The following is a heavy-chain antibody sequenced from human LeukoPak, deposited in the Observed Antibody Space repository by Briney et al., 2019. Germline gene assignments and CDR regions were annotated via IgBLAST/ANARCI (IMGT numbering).Heavy chain of an antibody. CDR2: IRSKAYGGTT. CDR1: GFTLGDYA. CDR3: TRDSDLTYYYDSSGYSSYLFDY. J-gene: IGHJ4*02. Sequence: GGSLRLSCTASGFTLGDYAMSWVRQAPGKGLEWVGFIRSKAYGGTTEYAASVKGRFTISRDDSKSIAYLQMNSLKTEDTAVYYCTRDSDLTYYYDSSGYSSYLFDYWGQGTLVTVSS. V-gene: IGHV3-49*04. D-gene: IGHD3-22*01.